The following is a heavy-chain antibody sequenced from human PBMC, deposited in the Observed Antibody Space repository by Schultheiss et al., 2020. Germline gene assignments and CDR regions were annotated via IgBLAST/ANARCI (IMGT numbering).Heavy chain of an antibody. CDR3: ARDWGIGYYFDY. CDR2: IIPILGIA. D-gene: IGHD7-27*01. Sequence: ASVKVSCKASGYTFTGYYMHWVRQAPGQGLEWMGRIIPILGIANYAQKFQGRVTMTTDTSTSTAYMELRSLRSDDTAVYYCARDWGIGYYFDYWGQGTLVTVSS. V-gene: IGHV1-2*02. J-gene: IGHJ4*02. CDR1: GYTFTGYY.